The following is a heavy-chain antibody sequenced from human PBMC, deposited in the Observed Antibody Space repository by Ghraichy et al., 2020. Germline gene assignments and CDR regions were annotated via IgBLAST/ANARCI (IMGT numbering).Heavy chain of an antibody. Sequence: LSLTCAASGFTFTTYWMHLVRQAPGKGLVWVSRISGDGSSTGYADSVKGRFTISRDNANNTLFLQMTSLRAEDTAVYFCVRGGLHSYFDYWGQGALVTVSS. CDR2: ISGDGSST. J-gene: IGHJ4*02. CDR3: VRGGLHSYFDY. CDR1: GFTFTTYW. V-gene: IGHV3-74*01.